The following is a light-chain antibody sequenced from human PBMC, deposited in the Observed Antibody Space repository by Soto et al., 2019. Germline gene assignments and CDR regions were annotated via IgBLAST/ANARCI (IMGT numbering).Light chain of an antibody. Sequence: DIQLTPSPSFLSPSLGESVTITCRASQVISTSLAWYQVKPGKAPKLLIYAASTLESGVPSRFSATVSGTEFSLTITSLQPEDFATYYCQQLFDSPITFGQGTRLEIK. V-gene: IGKV1-9*01. CDR1: QVISTS. CDR2: AAS. J-gene: IGKJ5*01. CDR3: QQLFDSPIT.